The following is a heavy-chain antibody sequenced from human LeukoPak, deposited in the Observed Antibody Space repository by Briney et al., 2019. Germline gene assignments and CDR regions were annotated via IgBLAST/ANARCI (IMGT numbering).Heavy chain of an antibody. Sequence: ASVKVSCKASGYTFTGYYLHWVRQAPGQGLEWMGWISPNSDDTNYAQKFRGRVNMTRDTSISTAYMELSRLRSDDTAIYYCARGGFDYWGQGTLVSVSS. J-gene: IGHJ4*02. V-gene: IGHV1-2*02. CDR3: ARGGFDY. CDR2: ISPNSDDT. CDR1: GYTFTGYY.